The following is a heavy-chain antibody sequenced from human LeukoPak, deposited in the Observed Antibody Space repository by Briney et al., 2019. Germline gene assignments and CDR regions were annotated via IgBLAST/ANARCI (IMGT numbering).Heavy chain of an antibody. CDR3: ARSKSGPRYGSGSPFCY. Sequence: ASVKVSCKASGYTFTGYYMHWVRQAPGQGLEWMGWINPNSGGTNYAQKFQGRVTMTRDTSISTAYMELSRLRSDDTAVYYCARSKSGPRYGSGSPFCYWGQGTLVTVSS. CDR1: GYTFTGYY. D-gene: IGHD3-10*01. CDR2: INPNSGGT. V-gene: IGHV1-2*02. J-gene: IGHJ4*02.